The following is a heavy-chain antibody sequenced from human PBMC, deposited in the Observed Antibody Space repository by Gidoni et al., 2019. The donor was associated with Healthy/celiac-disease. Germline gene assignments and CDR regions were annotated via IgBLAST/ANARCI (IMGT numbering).Heavy chain of an antibody. V-gene: IGHV4-39*01. Sequence: QLQLQESGPGLVKPSETLSLTCTASGGSISSSSYYRGWIRQPPGKGLEWIGSIYYSGSTYYNPSLKSRVTISVDTSKNQFSLKLSSVTAADTAVYYCARHELDIVVVVAATNWFDPWGQGTLVTVSS. J-gene: IGHJ5*02. CDR3: ARHELDIVVVVAATNWFDP. CDR2: IYYSGST. D-gene: IGHD2-15*01. CDR1: GGSISSSSYY.